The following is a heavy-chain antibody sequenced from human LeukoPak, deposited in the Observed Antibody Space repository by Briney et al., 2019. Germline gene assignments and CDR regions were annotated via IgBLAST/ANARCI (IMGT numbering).Heavy chain of an antibody. D-gene: IGHD3-9*01. CDR3: ARLTNDWSEDY. CDR2: ISGSGGST. CDR1: GFTFSSYA. Sequence: GGSLRLSCAASGFTFSSYAMSWVRQAPGKGLEWVSAISGSGGSTYYADSVKGRFTISRDISKNTLYLQMNSLRAEDTAVYFCARLTNDWSEDYWGPGTLVTVSS. V-gene: IGHV3-23*01. J-gene: IGHJ4*02.